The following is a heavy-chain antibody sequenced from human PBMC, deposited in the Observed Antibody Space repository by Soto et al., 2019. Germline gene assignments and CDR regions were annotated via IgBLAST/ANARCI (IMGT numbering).Heavy chain of an antibody. CDR2: INHSGST. CDR3: ATLGVWGTYRHDVVDI. CDR1: GGSFTANY. J-gene: IGHJ3*02. V-gene: IGHV4-34*01. Sequence: PSETLSLTCDVYGGSFTANYWSWIRQPPGKGLEWIGQINHSGSTRYNPSLESRVTMSVDTSKNQFSLRLISVTAADAAVYYCATLGVWGTYRHDVVDIWGQGTMVTVSS. D-gene: IGHD3-16*02.